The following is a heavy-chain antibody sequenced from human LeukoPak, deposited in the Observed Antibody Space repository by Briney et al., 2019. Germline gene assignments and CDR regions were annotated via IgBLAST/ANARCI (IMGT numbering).Heavy chain of an antibody. J-gene: IGHJ4*02. CDR1: GGSFSGSH. D-gene: IGHD1-26*01. CDR2: VNHSGRT. CDR3: ARAFLVGHSPEEYFFDY. V-gene: IGHV4-34*01. Sequence: TSETLSLTCAVYGGSFSGSHWRWIRQTPGKGLEWIGEVNHSGRTNYAPSLKSRVTISADTSKNQFSLNLTSVTAADTAVYYCARAFLVGHSPEEYFFDYWGQGTLVTVSS.